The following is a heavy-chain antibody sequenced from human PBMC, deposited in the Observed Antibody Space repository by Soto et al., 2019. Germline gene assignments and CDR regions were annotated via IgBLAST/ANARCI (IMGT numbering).Heavy chain of an antibody. Sequence: PGGSLRLSCAASGLTFTNYWMHWVRQAPGKGLVWVSRINSDESTTNYADSVKGRFTISRDNAKNTLYLQMNSLRAEDTAVYYCALSHTVTTDYWGQGTLVTVSS. V-gene: IGHV3-74*01. CDR3: ALSHTVTTDY. CDR1: GLTFTNYW. J-gene: IGHJ4*02. D-gene: IGHD4-17*01. CDR2: INSDESTT.